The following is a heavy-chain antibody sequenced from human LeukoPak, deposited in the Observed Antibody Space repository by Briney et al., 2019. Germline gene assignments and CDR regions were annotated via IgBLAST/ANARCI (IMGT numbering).Heavy chain of an antibody. CDR3: ARQTKSRIAAAHLGY. CDR2: IYYSGST. CDR1: GGSISSSSYY. J-gene: IGHJ4*02. Sequence: SETLSLTCTVSGGSISSSSYYWGWIRQPPGKGLEWIGSIYYSGSTYYNPSLKSRVTISVDTSKNQFSLKLSSVTAADTAVYYCARQTKSRIAAAHLGYWGQGTLVTVSS. D-gene: IGHD6-13*01. V-gene: IGHV4-39*01.